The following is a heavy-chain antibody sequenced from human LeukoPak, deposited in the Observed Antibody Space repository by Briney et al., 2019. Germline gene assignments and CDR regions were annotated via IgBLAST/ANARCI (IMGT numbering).Heavy chain of an antibody. Sequence: QPGRSLRLSCAASGFTFDDYAMHWVRQAPGKGLEWVSGISWNSGSIGYADSVKGRFTISRDNAKNSLHLQMNSLRAEDTALYYCAKGGFGESLPAFDIWGQGTMVTVSS. V-gene: IGHV3-9*01. D-gene: IGHD3-10*01. CDR1: GFTFDDYA. CDR3: AKGGFGESLPAFDI. J-gene: IGHJ3*02. CDR2: ISWNSGSI.